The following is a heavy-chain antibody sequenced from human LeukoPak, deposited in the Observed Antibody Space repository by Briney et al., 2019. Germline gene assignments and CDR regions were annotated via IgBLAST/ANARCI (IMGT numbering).Heavy chain of an antibody. CDR1: GYSISSGYY. J-gene: IGHJ4*02. Sequence: RPSETLSLTCSVCGYSISSGYYWGWIRQPPGKGLEWIGSLSHSGSTYYNPSLKSRVTISVDTSKNQFSLKLSSVTAADTAVYYCARERLDPGIAAAGTTYFDYWGQGTLVTVSS. CDR3: ARERLDPGIAAAGTTYFDY. CDR2: LSHSGST. D-gene: IGHD6-13*01. V-gene: IGHV4-38-2*02.